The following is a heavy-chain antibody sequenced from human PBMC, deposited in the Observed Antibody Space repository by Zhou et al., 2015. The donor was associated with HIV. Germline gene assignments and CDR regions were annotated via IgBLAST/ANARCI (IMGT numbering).Heavy chain of an antibody. Sequence: QVQLVQSGAEVKKPGSSVKVSCKASGGTFSSYAISWVRQAPGQGLEWMGGIIPIFGTANYAQKFQGRVTITADESTSTAYMELSSLRSEDTAVYYCARGSEPYYDILTGPKGHYYYYMDVWGKGTTVTVSS. J-gene: IGHJ6*03. V-gene: IGHV1-69*01. CDR1: GGTFSSYA. CDR2: IIPIFGTA. D-gene: IGHD3-9*01. CDR3: ARGSEPYYDILTGPKGHYYYYMDV.